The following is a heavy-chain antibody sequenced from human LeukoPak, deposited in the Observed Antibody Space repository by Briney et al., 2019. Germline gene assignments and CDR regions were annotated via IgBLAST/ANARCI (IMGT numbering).Heavy chain of an antibody. CDR2: MYYGGST. CDR3: AKNNGDYPPGS. J-gene: IGHJ5*02. Sequence: SETLSLTCTVSGGSISSSGHYWGWIRQPPGKGLEWIGSMYYGGSTYYNPSLKSRVTISVDTSKNQFSLKLSSVTAADTAVYYCAKNNGDYPPGSWGQGTLVTVSS. D-gene: IGHD4-17*01. V-gene: IGHV4-39*01. CDR1: GGSISSSGHY.